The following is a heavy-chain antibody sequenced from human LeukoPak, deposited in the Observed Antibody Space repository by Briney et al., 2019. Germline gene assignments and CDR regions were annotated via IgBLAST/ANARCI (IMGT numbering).Heavy chain of an antibody. Sequence: GGSLRLSCAASGFTFSSYSMNWVRQAPGEGLEWVSSISSSSSYIYYADSVKGRFTISRDNAKNSLYLQMNSLRAEDTAVYYCARMDSSSEFDYWGQGTLVTVSS. CDR2: ISSSSSYI. J-gene: IGHJ4*02. D-gene: IGHD6-6*01. CDR3: ARMDSSSEFDY. CDR1: GFTFSSYS. V-gene: IGHV3-21*01.